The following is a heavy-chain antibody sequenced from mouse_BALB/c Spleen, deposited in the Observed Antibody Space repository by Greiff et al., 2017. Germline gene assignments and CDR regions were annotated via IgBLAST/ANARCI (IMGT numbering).Heavy chain of an antibody. CDR1: GFNIKDYY. D-gene: IGHD1-1*01. CDR3: NAAGYYGSSYDAMDY. Sequence: VQLKESGAELVRSGASVKLSCTASGFNIKDYYMHWVKQRPEQGLEWIGWIDPENGDTEYAPKFQGKATMTADTSSNTAYLQLSSLTSEDTAVYYCNAAGYYGSSYDAMDYWGQGTSVTVSS. J-gene: IGHJ4*01. CDR2: IDPENGDT. V-gene: IGHV14-4*02.